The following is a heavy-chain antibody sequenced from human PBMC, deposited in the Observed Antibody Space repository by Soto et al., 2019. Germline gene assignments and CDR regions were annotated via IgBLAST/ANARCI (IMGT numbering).Heavy chain of an antibody. V-gene: IGHV2-5*02. J-gene: IGHJ4*02. CDR1: GFSLDTWGVG. D-gene: IGHD3-16*01. Sequence: QITLKESGPTLVRPTQTLTLTCTVSGFSLDTWGVGVGWIRQPPGKAPEWLALIYWDNDKRYSPSLKNRLTITKDTYKNQVVLTVTNRDPVDTGTYYCASALGSWGAYYFDHWGQGTLVTVSS. CDR2: IYWDNDK. CDR3: ASALGSWGAYYFDH.